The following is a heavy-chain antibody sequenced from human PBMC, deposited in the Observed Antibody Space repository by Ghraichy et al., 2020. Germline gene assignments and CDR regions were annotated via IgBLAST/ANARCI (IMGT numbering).Heavy chain of an antibody. CDR3: ARDGGRRGFDY. Sequence: GGSLRLSCVASGFTFNTYGMHWVRQAPGRGLEWVTFISYDGGDKYYVDSVKGRFTFSRDTSKSTVYLQMNSLRVEDTAVYYCARDGGRRGFDYWGQGTLVTVSS. J-gene: IGHJ4*02. D-gene: IGHD3-10*01. CDR2: ISYDGGDK. V-gene: IGHV3-30*04. CDR1: GFTFNTYG.